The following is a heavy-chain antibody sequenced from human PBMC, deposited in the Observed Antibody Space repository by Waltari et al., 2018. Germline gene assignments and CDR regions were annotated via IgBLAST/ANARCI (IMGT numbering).Heavy chain of an antibody. CDR2: ISVQNDKT. CDR1: GYSLTNYD. V-gene: IGHV1-18*04. D-gene: IGHD3-9*01. J-gene: IGHJ4*02. CDR3: ARGGYFDWLLLD. Sequence: QVHLVQSGAEVKKPGASVKVSCKASGYSLTNYDIYWVRQAPGQGLEWLGWISVQNDKTKYAQKLQGRVTMTTDTSTNTAYMELRSLRSDDTAVYYCARGGYFDWLLLDWGQGTPVTVSS.